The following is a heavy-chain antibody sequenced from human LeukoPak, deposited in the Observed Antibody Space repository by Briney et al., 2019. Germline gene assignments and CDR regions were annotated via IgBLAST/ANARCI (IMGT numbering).Heavy chain of an antibody. Sequence: PSETLSLTCTVSGGSISSGDYYWSWIRQPPGKGLEWFGYIYYSGSTYYNPTLKSRVTISVDTSKNQFSLKLSSVTAADTAVYYCARVRYDSSGYYSFHFDYWGQGTVVTVSS. J-gene: IGHJ4*02. CDR3: ARVRYDSSGYYSFHFDY. CDR2: IYYSGST. CDR1: GGSISSGDYY. V-gene: IGHV4-30-4*08. D-gene: IGHD3-22*01.